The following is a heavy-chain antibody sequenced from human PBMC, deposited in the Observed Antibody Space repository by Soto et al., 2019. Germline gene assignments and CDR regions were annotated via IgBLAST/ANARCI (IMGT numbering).Heavy chain of an antibody. CDR1: GETFTGYY. CDR2: INPNSGGT. J-gene: IGHJ4*02. D-gene: IGHD5-12*01. CDR3: ARVSGYYLPDY. V-gene: IGHV1-2*02. Sequence: GASVKVSCKASGETFTGYYMACVGQAPGQGLEWMGWINPNSGGTNYVQKFQGRVTITRDTSASTAYMELSSLRSEDTAVYYCARVSGYYLPDYWGQGTLVTVSS.